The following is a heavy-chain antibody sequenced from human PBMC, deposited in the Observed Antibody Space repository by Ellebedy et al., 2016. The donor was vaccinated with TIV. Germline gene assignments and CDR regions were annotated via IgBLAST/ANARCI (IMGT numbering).Heavy chain of an antibody. Sequence: GESLKISCAASGFIFSKDWMNWVRQVPGKGLEWVGRIKTKTDGGTTDYAAPVKGRFTISRDDSKNTLYLQMNSLKTEDTAVYYCSTGPAVGMDVWGQGTTVTVSS. J-gene: IGHJ6*02. V-gene: IGHV3-15*07. D-gene: IGHD1-26*01. CDR1: GFIFSKDW. CDR3: STGPAVGMDV. CDR2: IKTKTDGGTT.